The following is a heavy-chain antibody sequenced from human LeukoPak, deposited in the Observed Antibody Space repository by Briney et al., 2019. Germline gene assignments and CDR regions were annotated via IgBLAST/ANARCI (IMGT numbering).Heavy chain of an antibody. D-gene: IGHD2-2*02. CDR3: AKDEYCSSTSCYTGGGAWNWFDP. CDR1: GFTFSSYG. Sequence: PGGSLRLSCAASGFTFSSYGMHWVRQAPGKGLEWVAFIRYDGSNKYYADSVKGRFTISRDNSKNTLCLQMNSLRAEDTAVYYCAKDEYCSSTSCYTGGGAWNWFDPWGQGTLVTVSS. V-gene: IGHV3-30*02. CDR2: IRYDGSNK. J-gene: IGHJ5*02.